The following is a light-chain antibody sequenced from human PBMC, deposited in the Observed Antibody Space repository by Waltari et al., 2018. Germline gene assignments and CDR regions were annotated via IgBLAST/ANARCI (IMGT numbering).Light chain of an antibody. J-gene: IGLJ2*01. CDR1: SSNIGSNP. CDR3: AAWDDSLNGPV. CDR2: SNK. V-gene: IGLV1-44*01. Sequence: QSVLPQPPSASGTPGQRVTIPCSGRSSNIGSNPVNWYQQLPGTAPKLLIYSNKQRPSGVPDRFSGSKSGTSASLAISGLQSEDEADYYCAAWDDSLNGPVFGGGTKLTVL.